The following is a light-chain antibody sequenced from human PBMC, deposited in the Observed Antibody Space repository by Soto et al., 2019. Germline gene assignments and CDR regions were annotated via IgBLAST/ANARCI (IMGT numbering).Light chain of an antibody. CDR2: DVS. V-gene: IGLV2-14*01. CDR1: SSDVGGYNY. CDR3: SSYTSSSTEV. Sequence: SALTQPASVSGSPGQSITISCTGTSSDVGGYNYVSWYQQHPGKAPKLMIYDVSNRPPGVSNRFSGSKSGNTASLTISGLQAEDEADYYCSSYTSSSTEVFGTGTKVTVL. J-gene: IGLJ1*01.